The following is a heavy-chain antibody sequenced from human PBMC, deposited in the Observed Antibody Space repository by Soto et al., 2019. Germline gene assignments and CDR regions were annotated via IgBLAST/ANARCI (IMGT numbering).Heavy chain of an antibody. CDR3: ARDEWQQRRAYYYYYMDV. J-gene: IGHJ6*03. D-gene: IGHD6-13*01. CDR1: GDSVSSNSAA. Sequence: QSQTLSLTCAISGDSVSSNSAAWNWIRQSPSRGLEWLGRTYYRSKWYNDYAVSVKSRITINPDTSKNQFSLQLNSVTPEDTAVYYCARDEWQQRRAYYYYYMDVWGKGTTVTVSS. V-gene: IGHV6-1*01. CDR2: TYYRSKWYN.